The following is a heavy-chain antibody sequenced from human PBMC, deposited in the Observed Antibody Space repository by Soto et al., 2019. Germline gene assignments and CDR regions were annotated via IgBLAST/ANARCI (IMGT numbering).Heavy chain of an antibody. D-gene: IGHD3-9*01. CDR2: IYSGGST. Sequence: EVQLVESGGGLVQPGGSLRLSCAASGFTVTSNFMSWVRQAPGKGLEWVSVIYSGGSTYYADSVKGRFTISRDNSKNTLYLQMNSLRAEDTAVYYCARDSYYDIVTGQGREAFDIWGQGTMVTVSS. J-gene: IGHJ3*02. V-gene: IGHV3-66*01. CDR1: GFTVTSNF. CDR3: ARDSYYDIVTGQGREAFDI.